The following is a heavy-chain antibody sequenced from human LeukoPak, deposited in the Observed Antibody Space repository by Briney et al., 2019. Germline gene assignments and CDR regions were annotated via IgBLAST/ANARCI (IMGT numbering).Heavy chain of an antibody. CDR3: AKEAGSSYGFDY. CDR1: GFTFSNYG. J-gene: IGHJ4*02. CDR2: ICGGGGNK. D-gene: IGHD5-18*01. Sequence: PGGSLRLSCAASGFTFSNYGIHWVRQAPGKGLEWVSVICGGGGNKYYADSVKGRFTISRDNSKNTVYLQMNSLRAEDTAVYYCAKEAGSSYGFDYWGQGTLVTVSS. V-gene: IGHV3-30*18.